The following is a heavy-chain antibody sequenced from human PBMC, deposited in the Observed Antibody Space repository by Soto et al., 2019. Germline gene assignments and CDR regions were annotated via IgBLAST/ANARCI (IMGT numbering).Heavy chain of an antibody. V-gene: IGHV3-23*01. J-gene: IGHJ3*02. Sequence: EVQLLESGGGVVQPGGSLRLSCAASGFTFSSYAMRWVRQAPGKGLEWVAAISGSGGSTYYADSVKGRFTISRDNSQNTMYLQMNSVSAGDPAGYYCAKVVAPAYSSSWYDGDAFDSWGQGTMVTVSS. CDR2: ISGSGGST. CDR1: GFTFSSYA. D-gene: IGHD6-13*01. CDR3: AKVVAPAYSSSWYDGDAFDS.